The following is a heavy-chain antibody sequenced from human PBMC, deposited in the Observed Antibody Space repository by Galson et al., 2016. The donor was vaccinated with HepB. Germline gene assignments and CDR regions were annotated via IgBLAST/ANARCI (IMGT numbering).Heavy chain of an antibody. J-gene: IGHJ4*02. Sequence: SLRLSCAASGFTFSSYGMHWVRQAPGKGLEWVANIKQDGSEKYYVDSVKGRFTIFKDNAKNSLYLQMNSLRAEDMAVYYCAREPMVRGVRLDYWGQGTLFTVSS. V-gene: IGHV3-7*01. D-gene: IGHD3-10*01. CDR3: AREPMVRGVRLDY. CDR1: GFTFSSYG. CDR2: IKQDGSEK.